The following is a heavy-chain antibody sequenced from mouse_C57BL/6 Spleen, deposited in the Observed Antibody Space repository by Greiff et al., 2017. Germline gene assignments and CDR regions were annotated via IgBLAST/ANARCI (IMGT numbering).Heavy chain of an antibody. CDR2: IDPEAGDT. V-gene: IGHV14-2*01. D-gene: IGHD2-4*01. J-gene: IGHJ2*01. CDR3: ARSNYDYPLDY. Sequence: VQLQQSGAELVKPGASVKLSCTASGFNIKDYYMHWVKQRTEQGLEWIGRIDPEAGDTKYAPKFQGKATITADTSSNTAYLQLSSLTSEDTVVYYCARSNYDYPLDYWGQGTTLTVSS. CDR1: GFNIKDYY.